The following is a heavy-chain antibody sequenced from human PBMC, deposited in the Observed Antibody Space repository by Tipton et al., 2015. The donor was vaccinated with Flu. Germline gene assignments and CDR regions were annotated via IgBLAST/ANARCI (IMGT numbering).Heavy chain of an antibody. CDR3: ATSAAGTEYYFDH. Sequence: TLSLTCTVSGGSISSYYWSWIRQPPGKGLEWIGYIYYSGSTNYNPSLKSRVTISVDTSKNQFSLKLSSVTAADTAVYYCATSAAGTEYYFDHWGQGTLVTVSS. J-gene: IGHJ4*02. CDR2: IYYSGST. CDR1: GGSISSYY. V-gene: IGHV4-59*08. D-gene: IGHD6-13*01.